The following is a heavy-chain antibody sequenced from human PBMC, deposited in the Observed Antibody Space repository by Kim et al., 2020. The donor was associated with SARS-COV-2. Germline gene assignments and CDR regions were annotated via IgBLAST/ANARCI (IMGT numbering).Heavy chain of an antibody. D-gene: IGHD2-2*01. CDR1: GFTVSSNY. CDR2: IYSGGST. Sequence: GGSLRLSCAASGFTVSSNYMSWVRQAPGKGLEWVSVIYSGGSTYYADSVKGRFTISRDNSKNTLYLQMNSLRAEDTAVYYCARVERFPYQLPKKDDYWGQGTLVTVSS. J-gene: IGHJ4*02. CDR3: ARVERFPYQLPKKDDY. V-gene: IGHV3-66*01.